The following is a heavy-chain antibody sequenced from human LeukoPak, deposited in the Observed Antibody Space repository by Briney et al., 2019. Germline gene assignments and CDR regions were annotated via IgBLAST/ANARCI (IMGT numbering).Heavy chain of an antibody. CDR1: GFTFSSYA. J-gene: IGHJ6*03. D-gene: IGHD2-15*01. Sequence: PGRSLRLSCAASGFTFSSYAMHWVRQAPGKGLEWVAVISYDGSNKYYADSVKGRFTISRDNSKNTLYLQMNSLRAEDTAVYYCTTAGRYYYYMDVWGKGTTVTISS. CDR2: ISYDGSNK. CDR3: TTAGRYYYYMDV. V-gene: IGHV3-30*04.